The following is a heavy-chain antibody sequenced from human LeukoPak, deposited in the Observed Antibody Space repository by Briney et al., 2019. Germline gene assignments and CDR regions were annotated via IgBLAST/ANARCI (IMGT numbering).Heavy chain of an antibody. V-gene: IGHV1-8*01. D-gene: IGHD3-10*01. J-gene: IGHJ6*02. CDR2: MNPNSGNT. CDR1: GYTFTSYD. Sequence: ASVKVSCKASGYTFTSYDINWERQATGQGLEWMGWMNPNSGNTGYAQKFQGRVTMTRNTSISTAYMELSSLRSEDTAVYYCTRGGSGSYYNDRYYYGLDVWGQGTTVTVSS. CDR3: TRGGSGSYYNDRYYYGLDV.